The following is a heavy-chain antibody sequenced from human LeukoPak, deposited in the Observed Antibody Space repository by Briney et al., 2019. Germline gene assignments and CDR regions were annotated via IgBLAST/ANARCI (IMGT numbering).Heavy chain of an antibody. J-gene: IGHJ6*03. V-gene: IGHV1-69*05. CDR1: GGTFSSYA. Sequence: SVKVSCKASGGTFSSYAISWVRQAPGQGLEWMGGIIPIFGTANYAQKFQGRVTITTDESTSTAYMELSSLRSEDTAVYYCAGYRIVVPASYYYYMDVWGKGTTVTVSS. CDR2: IIPIFGTA. D-gene: IGHD2-2*01. CDR3: AGYRIVVPASYYYYMDV.